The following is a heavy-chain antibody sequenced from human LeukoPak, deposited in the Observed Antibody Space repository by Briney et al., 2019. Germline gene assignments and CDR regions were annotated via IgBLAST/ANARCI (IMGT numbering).Heavy chain of an antibody. J-gene: IGHJ4*02. D-gene: IGHD4-23*01. CDR2: IYYSGST. V-gene: IGHV4-59*01. Sequence: SETLSLTCPVSGGSISSYYWSWIRQPPGKGLEWIGYIYYSGSTNYNPSLKSRVTISVDTSKNQFSLKLSSVTAADTAVYYCARDRSVYGGNPDYWGQGTLVTVSS. CDR1: GGSISSYY. CDR3: ARDRSVYGGNPDY.